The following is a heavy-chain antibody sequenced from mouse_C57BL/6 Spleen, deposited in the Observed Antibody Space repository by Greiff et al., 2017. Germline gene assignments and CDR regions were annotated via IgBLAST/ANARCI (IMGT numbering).Heavy chain of an antibody. Sequence: QVQLKQPGAELVMPGASVKLSCKASGYTFTSYWMHWVKQRPGQGLEWIGEIDPSDSYTNYNQKFKGKSTLTVDKSSSTAYMQLSSLTSEDSAVYYCARTLGRGLYAMDYWGQGTSVTVSS. CDR2: IDPSDSYT. V-gene: IGHV1-69*01. CDR1: GYTFTSYW. D-gene: IGHD4-1*01. J-gene: IGHJ4*01. CDR3: ARTLGRGLYAMDY.